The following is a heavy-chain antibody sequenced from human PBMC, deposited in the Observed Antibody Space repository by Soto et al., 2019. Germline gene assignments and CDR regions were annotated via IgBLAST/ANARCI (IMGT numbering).Heavy chain of an antibody. V-gene: IGHV3-30-3*01. CDR1: GFTFSSYA. CDR3: AREYDFWSGYIGGHTVYYYYYGMDV. CDR2: ISYDGSNK. J-gene: IGHJ6*02. Sequence: PGGSLRLSCAASGFTFSSYAMHWVRQAPGKGLEWVAVISYDGSNKYYADSVKGRFTISRDNSKNTLYLQMNSLRAEDTAVYYCAREYDFWSGYIGGHTVYYYYYGMDVWGQGTTVTVSS. D-gene: IGHD3-3*01.